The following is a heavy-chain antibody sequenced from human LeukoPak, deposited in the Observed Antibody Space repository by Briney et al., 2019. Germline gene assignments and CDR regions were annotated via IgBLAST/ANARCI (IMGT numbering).Heavy chain of an antibody. CDR1: GFTVSSNY. CDR2: IYSGGST. CDR3: ARDNSVRDEAWWFNP. J-gene: IGHJ5*02. D-gene: IGHD5-24*01. V-gene: IGHV3-53*01. Sequence: PGGSLRLSCAASGFTVSSNYMSWVRQAPGKGLEWVSVIYSGGSTYYADSVKGRFTISRDNSKSTLYIQMNSLRAEDTAVYYCARDNSVRDEAWWFNPWGQGTLVTVSS.